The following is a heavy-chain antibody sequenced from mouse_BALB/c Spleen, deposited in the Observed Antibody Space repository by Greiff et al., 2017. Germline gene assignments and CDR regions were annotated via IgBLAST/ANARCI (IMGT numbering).Heavy chain of an antibody. J-gene: IGHJ2*01. CDR3: ARADRYDGYYFDY. D-gene: IGHD2-14*01. CDR1: GFTFSSYA. Sequence: EVQVVESGGGLVKPGGSLKLSCAASGFTFSSYAMSWVRQTPEKRLEWVASISSGGSTYYPDSVKGRFTISRDNARNILYLQMSSLRSEDTAMYYCARADRYDGYYFDYWGQGTTLTVSS. CDR2: ISSGGST. V-gene: IGHV5-6-5*01.